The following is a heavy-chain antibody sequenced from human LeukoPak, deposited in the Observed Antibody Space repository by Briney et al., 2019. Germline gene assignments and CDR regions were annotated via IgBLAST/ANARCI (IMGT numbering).Heavy chain of an antibody. V-gene: IGHV3-23*01. CDR1: GFTFSSYG. J-gene: IGHJ4*02. CDR3: AKDDDYYYSSGYYYSPVDYFVY. D-gene: IGHD3-22*01. Sequence: GGSLRLSCAASGFTFSSYGMNWVRQAPGKGLEWVSVITTTGGDTKYADSVKGRLTISRDNSKNTVDLKMNRLRALYMAVYYCAKDDDYYYSSGYYYSPVDYFVYWGQGTLVAVSA. CDR2: ITTTGGDT.